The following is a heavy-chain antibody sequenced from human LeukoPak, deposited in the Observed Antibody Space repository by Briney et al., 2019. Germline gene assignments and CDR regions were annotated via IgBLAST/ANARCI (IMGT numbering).Heavy chain of an antibody. CDR2: INHSGST. Sequence: SETLSLTCAVSGGSFSGYYWSWIRQPPGKGLESIGEINHSGSTNYNPSLKSRVTISVDTSKNQFSLKLSSVTAADTAVYYCARHYYDSSGYYPENFQHWGQGTLVTVSS. CDR1: GGSFSGYY. J-gene: IGHJ1*01. CDR3: ARHYYDSSGYYPENFQH. D-gene: IGHD3-22*01. V-gene: IGHV4-34*01.